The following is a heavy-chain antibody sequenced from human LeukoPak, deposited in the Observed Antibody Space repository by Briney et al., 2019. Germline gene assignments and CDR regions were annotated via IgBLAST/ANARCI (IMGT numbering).Heavy chain of an antibody. CDR2: ISAYNGNT. Sequence: ASVKVSCKASGYIFTNCRVSWVRQAPGQGLEWMGWISAYNGNTNYTQKFQGRVTMTTDTSTSTAYMELRSLRSDDTAMYYCARTPSLVPFDFWGQGTLVTVSS. CDR3: ARTPSLVPFDF. J-gene: IGHJ4*02. CDR1: GYIFTNCR. V-gene: IGHV1-18*01. D-gene: IGHD2-8*02.